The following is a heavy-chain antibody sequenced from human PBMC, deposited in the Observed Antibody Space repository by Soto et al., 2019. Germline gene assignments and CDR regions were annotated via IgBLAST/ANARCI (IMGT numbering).Heavy chain of an antibody. Sequence: GGSLRLSCAASGFTFSGSAMHWVRQASGKGLEWVGRIRSKANSYATAYAASVKGRFSISRDDSKNTAYLQMNSLKTEDTAVYYCTRQPGYCTNGVCRQWYYMDVWGKGTTVTVSS. CDR3: TRQPGYCTNGVCRQWYYMDV. V-gene: IGHV3-73*01. D-gene: IGHD2-8*01. CDR2: IRSKANSYAT. CDR1: GFTFSGSA. J-gene: IGHJ6*03.